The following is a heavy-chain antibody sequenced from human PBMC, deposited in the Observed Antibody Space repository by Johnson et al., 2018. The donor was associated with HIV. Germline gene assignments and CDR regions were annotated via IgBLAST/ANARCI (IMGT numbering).Heavy chain of an antibody. J-gene: IGHJ3*02. D-gene: IGHD3-22*01. CDR3: ARENSSGYHDAFDI. CDR2: ISYDGSNK. V-gene: IGHV3-30*04. Sequence: QMQLVESGGGVVQPGRSLRLSCAASGFTFSSYAMHWVRQAPGKGLEWVAVISYDGSNKYYADSVKGRFTISRDNSKNTLYLQMNSLRAEDTALYYCARENSSGYHDAFDIWGQGTLVTVSS. CDR1: GFTFSSYA.